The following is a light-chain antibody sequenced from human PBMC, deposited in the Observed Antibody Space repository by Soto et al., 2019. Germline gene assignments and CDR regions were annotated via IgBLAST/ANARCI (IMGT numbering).Light chain of an antibody. V-gene: IGKV3-15*01. J-gene: IGKJ5*01. CDR2: DTS. CDR1: QNIYNH. Sequence: LSQLPSTLSVAPGERLTLSCRASQNIYNHMSWFLQKPGQAPRLLIYDTSTRATGIPARFSGSGSGTEFTLTISSLQSEDFAVYYCQQYGSSITFGQGTRLEIK. CDR3: QQYGSSIT.